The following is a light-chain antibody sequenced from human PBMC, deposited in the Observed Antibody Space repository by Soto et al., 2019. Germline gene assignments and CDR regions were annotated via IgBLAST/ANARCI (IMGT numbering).Light chain of an antibody. CDR3: QQYHRSSIT. CDR1: HSLNNQ. Sequence: DIQMTQSPSTLSASXGDRVTINCRDSHSLNNQLAWSHQKPGXPPNLMXYAASTLERGGPSRFSGTGSVTEFTRAINSRQPDDFATYYGQQYHRSSITFGQGTRLEIK. J-gene: IGKJ5*01. CDR2: AAS. V-gene: IGKV1-5*01.